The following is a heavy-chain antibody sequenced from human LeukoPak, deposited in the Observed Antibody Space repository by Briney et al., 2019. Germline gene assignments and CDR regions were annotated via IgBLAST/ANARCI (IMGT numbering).Heavy chain of an antibody. CDR2: IYYSGST. CDR3: ARRYDVVVVAATPRYWYFDL. J-gene: IGHJ2*01. CDR1: GGSISSSSYY. Sequence: SETLSLTCTVSGGSISSSSYYWGWIRQPPGKGLEWIGSIYYSGSTYYNPSLKSRVTISVDTSKNQFSLKLSSVTAADTAAYYCARRYDVVVVAATPRYWYFDLWGRGTLVTVSS. D-gene: IGHD2-15*01. V-gene: IGHV4-39*01.